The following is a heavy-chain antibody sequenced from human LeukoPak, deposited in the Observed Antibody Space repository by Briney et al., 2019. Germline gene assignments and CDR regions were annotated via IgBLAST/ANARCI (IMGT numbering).Heavy chain of an antibody. Sequence: PSETLSLTCTVSGGSISSGSYYWSWIRQPAGKGLEWIGRIYTSGSTNYNPSLKSRVTISVDKSKNQFSLKLSSVTAADTAVYYCARVGLKLLLSFDYWGQGTLVTVSS. CDR1: GGSISSGSYY. J-gene: IGHJ4*02. D-gene: IGHD2-15*01. V-gene: IGHV4-61*02. CDR2: IYTSGST. CDR3: ARVGLKLLLSFDY.